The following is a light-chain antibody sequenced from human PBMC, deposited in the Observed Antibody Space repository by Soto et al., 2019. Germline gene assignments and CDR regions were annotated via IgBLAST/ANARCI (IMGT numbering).Light chain of an antibody. Sequence: QSALTQPPSAFGTPGQRVTISCSGSSSNIGGRTVNWYQQLPGTAPKLLIYNNNQRPSGVPDRFSGSKSGTSASLAITVLESEDEADYYCAAWDDSLTADVFGVGTKVTVL. CDR2: NNN. CDR1: SSNIGGRT. V-gene: IGLV1-44*01. J-gene: IGLJ1*01. CDR3: AAWDDSLTADV.